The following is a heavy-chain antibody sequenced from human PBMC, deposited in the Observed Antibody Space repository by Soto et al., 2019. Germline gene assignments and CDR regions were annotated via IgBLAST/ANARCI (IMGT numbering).Heavy chain of an antibody. D-gene: IGHD3-10*01. Sequence: GGSLSLSCAASGFTFSNAWMSWVRQAPGKGLEWVGRIKSKTDGGTTDYAAPVKGRFTISRDDSKNTLYLQMNSLKTEDTAVYYCTTEPLHTPMVRGSYYYYGMDVWGQGTTVTVS. CDR1: GFTFSNAW. CDR3: TTEPLHTPMVRGSYYYYGMDV. J-gene: IGHJ6*02. CDR2: IKSKTDGGTT. V-gene: IGHV3-15*01.